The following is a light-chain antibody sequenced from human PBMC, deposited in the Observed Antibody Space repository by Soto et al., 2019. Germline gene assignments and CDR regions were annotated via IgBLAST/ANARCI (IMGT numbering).Light chain of an antibody. CDR2: NNN. J-gene: IGLJ3*02. V-gene: IGLV1-40*01. CDR3: QAYDRRLSGDWV. CDR1: SSNIGAGYD. Sequence: QSVLTQPPSVSGAPGQRVTISCSGSSSNIGAGYDVHWYQRLPGTAPKLLIYNNNNRPSGVPDRFSGSKSGTSASLAITGLQAEDEAYYYCQAYDRRLSGDWVFGGGTQLTVL.